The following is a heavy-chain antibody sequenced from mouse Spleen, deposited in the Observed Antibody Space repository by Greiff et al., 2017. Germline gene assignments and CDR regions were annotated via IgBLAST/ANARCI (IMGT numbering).Heavy chain of an antibody. CDR2: IDPETGGT. Sequence: VQLQQSGAELVRPGASVTLSCKASGYTFTDYEMHWVKQTPVHGLEWIGAIDPETGGTAYNQKFKGKAILTADKSSSTAYMELRSLTSKDSAVYYCTRYRYFDVWGTGTTVTVSS. CDR3: TRYRYFDV. J-gene: IGHJ1*03. CDR1: GYTFTDYE. V-gene: IGHV1-15*01.